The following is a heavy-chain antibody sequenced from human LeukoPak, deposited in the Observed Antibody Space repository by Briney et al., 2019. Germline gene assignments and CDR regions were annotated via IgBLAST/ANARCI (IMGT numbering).Heavy chain of an antibody. J-gene: IGHJ3*02. CDR1: RYTLTGNH. CDR2: IKPNRGGT. D-gene: IGHD6-19*01. CDR3: ARGSSGWFPFDAFDI. Sequence: ASVKDSCMAPRYTLTGNHMHSVRHAPRQGLGRMGWIKPNRGGTNDAQKYQGRVTMTRDRSISTAYMKLGRLRSDVTAVYYCARGSSGWFPFDAFDIWGQGTMVTVSS. V-gene: IGHV1-2*02.